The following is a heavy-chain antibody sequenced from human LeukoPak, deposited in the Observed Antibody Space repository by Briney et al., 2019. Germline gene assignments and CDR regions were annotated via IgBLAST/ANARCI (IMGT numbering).Heavy chain of an antibody. CDR1: GGSISSSTYY. V-gene: IGHV4-39*07. CDR3: ARDSSSWFDY. D-gene: IGHD6-13*01. Sequence: SETLSLTCSVSGGSISSSTYYWGWIRQPPGKGLEWIGSIYYSGSTYYNPSLKSRVTISVDTSKNQFSLKLSSVTAADTAVYYCARDSSSWFDYWGQGTLVTVSS. J-gene: IGHJ4*02. CDR2: IYYSGST.